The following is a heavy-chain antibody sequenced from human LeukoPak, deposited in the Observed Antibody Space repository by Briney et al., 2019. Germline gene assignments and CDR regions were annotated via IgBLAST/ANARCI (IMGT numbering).Heavy chain of an antibody. J-gene: IGHJ4*02. CDR1: GFTFSSFS. Sequence: GGSLRLSCAASGFTFSSFSMNWVRQAPGKGLEWVSSISSSSSYIYYADSAKGRFTISRDNAKNSLYLQMNSLRAEDTAVYYCARDYSSSWYYFDYWGQGTLVTVSS. CDR3: ARDYSSSWYYFDY. CDR2: ISSSSSYI. V-gene: IGHV3-21*01. D-gene: IGHD6-13*01.